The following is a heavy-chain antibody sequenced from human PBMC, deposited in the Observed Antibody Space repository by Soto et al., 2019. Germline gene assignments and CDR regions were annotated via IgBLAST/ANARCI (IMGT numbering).Heavy chain of an antibody. V-gene: IGHV1-3*01. D-gene: IGHD6-6*01. CDR2: INAGNGNT. J-gene: IGHJ3*02. CDR3: AREPIIVAALGAFDI. CDR1: GYTFTSYA. Sequence: GASVKVSCKASGYTFTSYAMHCVRQAPGQRLEWMGWINAGNGNTKYSQKFQGRVTITRDTSASTAYMELSSLRSEDTAVYYCAREPIIVAALGAFDIWGQGTMVTVSS.